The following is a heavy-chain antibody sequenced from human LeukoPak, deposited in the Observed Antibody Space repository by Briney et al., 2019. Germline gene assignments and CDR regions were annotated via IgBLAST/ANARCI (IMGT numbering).Heavy chain of an antibody. Sequence: SVKVSCKASGGTFSSYAISWVRQAPGQGLEWKGGIIPIFGTANYAQKFQGRVTITTDESTSTAYMELSSLRSEDTAVYYCGVGGSNFFDYAFDIWGQGTMVTVSS. CDR1: GGTFSSYA. J-gene: IGHJ3*02. CDR3: GVGGSNFFDYAFDI. V-gene: IGHV1-69*05. D-gene: IGHD2-15*01. CDR2: IIPIFGTA.